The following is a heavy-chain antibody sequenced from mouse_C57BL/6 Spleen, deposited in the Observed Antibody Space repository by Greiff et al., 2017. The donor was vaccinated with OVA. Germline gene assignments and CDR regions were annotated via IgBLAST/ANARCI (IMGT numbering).Heavy chain of an antibody. CDR2: ISSGSSTI. CDR1: GFTFSDYG. Sequence: EVKLQESGGGLVKPGGSLKLSCAASGFTFSDYGMHWVRQAPEKGLEWVAYISSGSSTIYYADTVKGRFTISRDNSKNTLFLKMTSLRSEDTAMYYCARNYYGSSYGFAYWGQGTLVTVSA. V-gene: IGHV5-17*01. CDR3: ARNYYGSSYGFAY. D-gene: IGHD1-1*01. J-gene: IGHJ3*01.